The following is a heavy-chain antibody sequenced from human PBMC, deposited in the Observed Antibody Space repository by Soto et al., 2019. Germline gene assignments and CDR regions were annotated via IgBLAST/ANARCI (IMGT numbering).Heavy chain of an antibody. Sequence: QVQLVQSGAEVKKPGSSVKVSCKASGGTFSSYAISWVRQAPGQGLEWMGGLIPIFGTADYAQKFQGRVTLTADESTSTAYMELSSLRSDDPAVYYCATHTVVTPGNYYSGMDVWGQGTTVTVSS. J-gene: IGHJ6*02. CDR2: LIPIFGTA. CDR1: GGTFSSYA. D-gene: IGHD4-4*01. V-gene: IGHV1-69*12. CDR3: ATHTVVTPGNYYSGMDV.